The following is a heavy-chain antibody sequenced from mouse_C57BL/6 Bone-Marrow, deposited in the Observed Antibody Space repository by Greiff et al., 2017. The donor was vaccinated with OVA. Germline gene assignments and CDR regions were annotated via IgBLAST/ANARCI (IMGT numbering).Heavy chain of an antibody. CDR2: ISDGGRYT. CDR1: GFTFSSYA. V-gene: IGHV5-4*01. Sequence: EVQRVESGGGLVKPGGSLKLSCAASGFTFSSYAMSWVRQTPEKRLEWVATISDGGRYTYYPDNVKGRFTISRDNAKNILYLQMSHLKSEDTAMYYCARGPYYFDYWGQGTTLTVSS. J-gene: IGHJ2*01. CDR3: ARGPYYFDY.